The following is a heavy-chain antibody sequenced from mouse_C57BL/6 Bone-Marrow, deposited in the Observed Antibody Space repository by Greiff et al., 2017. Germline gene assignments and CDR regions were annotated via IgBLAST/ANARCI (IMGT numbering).Heavy chain of an antibody. CDR3: ATPTVSRTHRYDAMDY. D-gene: IGHD1-1*01. V-gene: IGHV1-26*01. CDR1: GYTFTDYY. J-gene: IGHJ4*01. CDR2: INPNNGGT. Sequence: VQLQQSGPELVKPGASVKISCKASGYTFTDYYMNWVKQSHGKSLEWIGDINPNNGGTSYNQKFKGKATLTVDKSSSTAYIELRSLTSEDSAVYYGATPTVSRTHRYDAMDYWGQGTSVTVSS.